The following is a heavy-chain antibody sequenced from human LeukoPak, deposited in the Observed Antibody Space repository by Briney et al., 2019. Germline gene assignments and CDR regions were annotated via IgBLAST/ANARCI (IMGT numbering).Heavy chain of an antibody. Sequence: ASVKVSCKASGYTFTGYYMHWVRQAPGQGLEWMGWINPNSGGTNYAQKFQGRVTMTRDMSISTAYMELSRLRSDDTAVYYCARATIFFPGFDPWGQGTLVTVSS. D-gene: IGHD3-3*01. V-gene: IGHV1-2*02. CDR3: ARATIFFPGFDP. CDR2: INPNSGGT. CDR1: GYTFTGYY. J-gene: IGHJ5*02.